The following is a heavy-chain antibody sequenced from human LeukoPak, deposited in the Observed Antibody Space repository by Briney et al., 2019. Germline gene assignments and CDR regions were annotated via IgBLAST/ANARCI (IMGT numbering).Heavy chain of an antibody. V-gene: IGHV3-30-3*01. CDR1: GFTFSSYA. J-gene: IGHJ3*02. Sequence: GRSLRLSCAASGFTFSSYAMHWVRQAPGKGLEWVAVISYDGSNKYYVDSVKGRFTMSRDNAKNSLYLQMNSLRAEDTAVYYCASAPDWAFGITHDAFDIWGQGTMVRVSS. D-gene: IGHD1-14*01. CDR2: ISYDGSNK. CDR3: ASAPDWAFGITHDAFDI.